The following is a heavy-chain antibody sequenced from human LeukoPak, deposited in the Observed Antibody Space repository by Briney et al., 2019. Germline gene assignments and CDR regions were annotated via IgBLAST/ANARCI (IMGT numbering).Heavy chain of an antibody. J-gene: IGHJ4*02. CDR2: IKQDGSEK. V-gene: IGHV3-7*01. CDR1: GFTFSSYA. CDR3: ARGLRDLGWFGQYYFDY. D-gene: IGHD3-10*01. Sequence: GGSLRLSCAASGFTFSSYAMSWVRQAPGKGLEWVANIKQDGSEKYYVDSVKGRFTISRDNAKNSLYLQMNSLRAEDTAVYYCARGLRDLGWFGQYYFDYWGQGTLVTVSS.